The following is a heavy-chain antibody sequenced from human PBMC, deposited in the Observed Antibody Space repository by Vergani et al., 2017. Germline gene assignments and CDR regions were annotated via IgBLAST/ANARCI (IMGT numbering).Heavy chain of an antibody. J-gene: IGHJ4*02. CDR2: MDYNGLA. Sequence: QVQLQESGPGLVRPSETLSLTCTVSAYSISSGFFWGWIRQPPGKGLEWIGSMDYNGLAYYSPPLKSRVPISVDTPKNHFSLKLSSVTAADTAVYYCVRDKTYYDTLIGYAGYYFDSWGQGALVTVS. D-gene: IGHD3-9*01. CDR3: VRDKTYYDTLIGYAGYYFDS. V-gene: IGHV4-38-2*02. CDR1: AYSISSGFF.